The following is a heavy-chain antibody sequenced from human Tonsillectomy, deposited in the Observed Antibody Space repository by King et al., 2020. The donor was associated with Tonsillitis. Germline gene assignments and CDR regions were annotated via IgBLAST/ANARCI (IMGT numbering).Heavy chain of an antibody. J-gene: IGHJ5*02. D-gene: IGHD3-10*01. CDR3: ARAAERDYYGSGSYTWFDP. Sequence: VQLVESGGGLVKPGGSLRLSCAASGFTFSDYSMNWVRQAPGKALEWVSSIYSDNAYIYYADSVKDRFTISRDNAKNSVDLLMNRVRAEDTAVYFCARAAERDYYGSGSYTWFDPWGQGTLVSVSS. CDR2: IYSDNAYI. V-gene: IGHV3-21*06. CDR1: GFTFSDYS.